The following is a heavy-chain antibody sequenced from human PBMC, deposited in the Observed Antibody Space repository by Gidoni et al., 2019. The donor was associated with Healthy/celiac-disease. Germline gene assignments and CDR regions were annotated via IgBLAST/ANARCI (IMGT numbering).Heavy chain of an antibody. CDR2: INHSGST. Sequence: QVQLQQWGAGLLKPSETLSRTCAVYGGSFSGYYWSWIRQPPGKGLEWIGEINHSGSTNYNPSLTSRVTISVDTSKNQFSLKLSSVTAADTAVYYCARLGTMTTVTWGQGTLVTVSS. CDR3: ARLGTMTTVT. V-gene: IGHV4-34*01. D-gene: IGHD4-17*01. J-gene: IGHJ4*02. CDR1: GGSFSGYY.